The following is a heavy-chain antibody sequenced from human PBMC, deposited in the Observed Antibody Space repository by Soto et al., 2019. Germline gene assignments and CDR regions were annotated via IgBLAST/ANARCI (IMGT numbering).Heavy chain of an antibody. Sequence: DSVKISCRSSGYTFTDFYIHWVRQAPGQGLEWVGWINPKNGGINYAQKFQGRVTMTRDTPVNTSYMDLNRLNFDDSAIYYCVRGQSVLYLDLWGRGTQVTVSS. CDR1: GYTFTDFY. J-gene: IGHJ1*01. V-gene: IGHV1-2*02. D-gene: IGHD1-20*01. CDR2: INPKNGGI. CDR3: VRGQSVLYLDL.